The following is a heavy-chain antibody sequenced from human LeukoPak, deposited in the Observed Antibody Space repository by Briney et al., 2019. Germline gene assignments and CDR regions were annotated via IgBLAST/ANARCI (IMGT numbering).Heavy chain of an antibody. Sequence: PGRSLRLSCAASGFTFSSYGMHWVRQAPGKGLEYVAVIWYDGSKKYYADSVKGRFTISRDNSKNTLSLQMNGLRDEDTDVYYCARVGTYQASDYWGQGNLVTVSS. CDR1: GFTFSSYG. J-gene: IGHJ4*02. CDR3: ARVGTYQASDY. D-gene: IGHD2-2*01. V-gene: IGHV3-33*01. CDR2: IWYDGSKK.